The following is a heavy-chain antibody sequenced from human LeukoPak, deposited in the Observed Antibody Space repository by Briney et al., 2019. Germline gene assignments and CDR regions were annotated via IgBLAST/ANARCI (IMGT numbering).Heavy chain of an antibody. D-gene: IGHD5-24*01. V-gene: IGHV3-30*19. CDR2: ISYDGSNK. Sequence: GRSLRLSCAASGFTFSSYGMHWVRQAPGKGLEWVAVISYDGSNKYYADSVKGRFTISRDNSKNTLYPQMNSLRAEDTAVCYCARDLGWLQFSSFFDYWGQGTLVTVSS. CDR1: GFTFSSYG. CDR3: ARDLGWLQFSSFFDY. J-gene: IGHJ4*02.